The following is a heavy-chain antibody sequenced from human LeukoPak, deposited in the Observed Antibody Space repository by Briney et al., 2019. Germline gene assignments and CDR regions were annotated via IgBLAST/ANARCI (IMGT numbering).Heavy chain of an antibody. J-gene: IGHJ4*02. D-gene: IGHD6-6*01. CDR3: AGGRYSSSHFDY. V-gene: IGHV4-59*10. Sequence: SETLSLTCAVYGGSFSGYYWSWIRQPAGKGLEWIGRMYTSGTTNYKPSLKSRVTMSVDTSKNQFSLKLSSVTAADTAVYYCAGGRYSSSHFDYWGQGTLVTVSS. CDR2: MYTSGTT. CDR1: GGSFSGYY.